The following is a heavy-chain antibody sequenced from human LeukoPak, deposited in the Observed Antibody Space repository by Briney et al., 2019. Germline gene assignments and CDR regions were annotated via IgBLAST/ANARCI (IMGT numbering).Heavy chain of an antibody. Sequence: PGGSLRLSCAASGFLFSSYGMHWVRQAPGKGLEWLAVISYDGSNASYGDSVKGRFTISRDNSKNTLYLQMNGLRAEDSAVYYCAKDWAGGLYIYGENWFDPWGQGTLVTVSS. J-gene: IGHJ5*02. V-gene: IGHV3-33*06. CDR1: GFLFSSYG. D-gene: IGHD5-18*01. CDR3: AKDWAGGLYIYGENWFDP. CDR2: ISYDGSNA.